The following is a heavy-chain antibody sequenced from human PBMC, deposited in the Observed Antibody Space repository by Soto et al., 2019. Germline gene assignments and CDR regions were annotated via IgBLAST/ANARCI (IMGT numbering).Heavy chain of an antibody. Sequence: PSETLSLTCSVSGGSIRSSSYYWGWIRQPPGKGLEWIGSIYYSGSIYYNPSLKSRVTISVDTSKNQFSLKLSSVTAAETAVYYCSRQRSGWYNCIHSCCQGTLVTVS. CDR2: IYYSGSI. J-gene: IGHJ5*01. V-gene: IGHV4-39*01. CDR1: GGSIRSSSYY. D-gene: IGHD6-19*01. CDR3: SRQRSGWYNCIHS.